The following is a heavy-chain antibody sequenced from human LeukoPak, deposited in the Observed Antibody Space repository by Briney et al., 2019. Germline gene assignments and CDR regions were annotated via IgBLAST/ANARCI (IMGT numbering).Heavy chain of an antibody. CDR2: IYTSGST. V-gene: IGHV4-4*07. D-gene: IGHD3-16*01. CDR3: ARDGCCGGSGGYFDY. J-gene: IGHJ4*02. Sequence: PSETLSLTCTVSGGSTSSYYWSWIRQPAGKGLEWIGRIYTSGSTNYNPSLKGRVTMSVDTSKNQFSLKLRSVTAADTAVYYCARDGCCGGSGGYFDYWGQGAVVTVSP. CDR1: GGSTSSYY.